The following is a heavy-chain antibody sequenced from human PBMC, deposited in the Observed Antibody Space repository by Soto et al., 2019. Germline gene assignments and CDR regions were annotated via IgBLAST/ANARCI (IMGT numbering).Heavy chain of an antibody. CDR2: IYATGTT. CDR1: GASISGFY. D-gene: IGHD1-1*01. J-gene: IGHJ5*02. V-gene: IGHV4-4*07. Sequence: LSLPCTVSGASISGFYWSWIRKSAGKGLEWIGRIYATGTTDYNPSLKSRVMMSVDTSKKQFSLKLRSVTAADPAVYYCVRDGTKTLRDWFDPWGQGISVTGSS. CDR3: VRDGTKTLRDWFDP.